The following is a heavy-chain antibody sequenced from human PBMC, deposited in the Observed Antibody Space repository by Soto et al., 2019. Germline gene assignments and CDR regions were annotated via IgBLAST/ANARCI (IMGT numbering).Heavy chain of an antibody. V-gene: IGHV2-5*02. CDR3: AHRPSYCSGYSCYSGFDY. Sequence: QITLKESGPTLVKPTQTLTLTYTFSGFSLSTSGVGVGWIRQPPGKALEWLALIYWDDDKRYSPSLKSRLTITKDTSKNQVVLTMTNMDPVDTATYYCAHRPSYCSGYSCYSGFDYWGQGTLVTVSS. D-gene: IGHD2-15*01. CDR1: GFSLSTSGVG. J-gene: IGHJ4*02. CDR2: IYWDDDK.